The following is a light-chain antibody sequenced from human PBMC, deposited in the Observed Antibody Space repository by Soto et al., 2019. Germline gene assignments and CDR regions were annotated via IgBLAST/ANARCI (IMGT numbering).Light chain of an antibody. CDR2: GAS. CDR3: LQDFNYPRT. J-gene: IGKJ1*01. Sequence: AIQMTQSPSSLSASVGDRVTITCRASQGINNDLAWYLQKPGKAPKLLIYGASSFQSGVPSRFSGSGSGTDFTLTISSLQPEDFATYYCLQDFNYPRTFGQGTKVEIK. CDR1: QGINND. V-gene: IGKV1-6*01.